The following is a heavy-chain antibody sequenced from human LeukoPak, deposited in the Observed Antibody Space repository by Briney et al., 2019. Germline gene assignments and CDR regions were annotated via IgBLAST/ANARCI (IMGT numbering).Heavy chain of an antibody. V-gene: IGHV4-34*01. CDR1: GGSFSGYY. Sequence: PSETLSLTCAVYGGSFSGYYWSWIRQPPGKGLEWIGEINHSGSTNYNPSLKSRVTISVDTSKNRFSLKLSSVTAADTAVYYCARITIFGVVIGPWGQGTLVTVSS. CDR2: INHSGST. CDR3: ARITIFGVVIGP. J-gene: IGHJ5*02. D-gene: IGHD3-3*01.